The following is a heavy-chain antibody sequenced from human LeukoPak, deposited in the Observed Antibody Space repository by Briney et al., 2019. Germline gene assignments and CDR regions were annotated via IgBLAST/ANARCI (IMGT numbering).Heavy chain of an antibody. CDR2: ISYDGINK. CDR1: GFTLSNYA. V-gene: IGHV3-30-3*01. J-gene: IGHJ4*02. D-gene: IGHD3-9*01. CDR3: TRDQTGFEY. Sequence: GGSLRLSCAASGFTLSNYAMHWVRQAPGKGLEWVAVISYDGINKFYADSVKGRFTISRDSSKNTLYLQINSLRAEDTAVYYCTRDQTGFEYWGQGTLVTVSS.